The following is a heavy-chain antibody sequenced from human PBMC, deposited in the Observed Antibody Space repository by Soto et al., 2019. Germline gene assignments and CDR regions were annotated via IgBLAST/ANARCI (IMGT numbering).Heavy chain of an antibody. Sequence: SETLSLTCTVSGGSISSYYWSWIRQPPGKGLEWIGSIYYSGSTYYNPSLKSRVTISVDTSKNQFSLKLSSVTAADTAVYYCARRVYCSGGSCYSNAFDIWGQGTMVTVSS. D-gene: IGHD2-15*01. J-gene: IGHJ3*02. CDR2: IYYSGST. CDR3: ARRVYCSGGSCYSNAFDI. V-gene: IGHV4-59*08. CDR1: GGSISSYY.